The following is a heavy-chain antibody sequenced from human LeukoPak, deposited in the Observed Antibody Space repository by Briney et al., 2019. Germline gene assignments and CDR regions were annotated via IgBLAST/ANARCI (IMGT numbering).Heavy chain of an antibody. CDR1: GYTFTSYG. CDR2: ISAYNGNT. J-gene: IGHJ4*02. D-gene: IGHD3-22*01. V-gene: IGHV1-18*01. CDR3: AREASYYDSSGLYYFDY. Sequence: ASVKVSCKASGYTFTSYGISWVRQAPGQGLEWMGGISAYNGNTNYAQKLQGRVTMTTDTSTSTAYMELRSLRSDDTAVYYCAREASYYDSSGLYYFDYWGQGTLVTVSS.